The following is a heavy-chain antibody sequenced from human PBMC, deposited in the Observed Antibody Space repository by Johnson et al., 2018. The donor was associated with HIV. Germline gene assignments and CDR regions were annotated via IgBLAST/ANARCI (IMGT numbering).Heavy chain of an antibody. Sequence: VQLVESGGGLVQPGGSLRLSCAVSGFTFSYYWMSWVRQAPGKGLEWVANIKQDGSEKYYVDSVKGRFTISRDNAKNTLYLQMNSLRAEDTAVYYCAKDKSGRYYDSSGYSLDDAFDIWGQGTMVTVSS. J-gene: IGHJ3*02. CDR2: IKQDGSEK. D-gene: IGHD3-22*01. CDR1: GFTFSYYW. V-gene: IGHV3-7*01. CDR3: AKDKSGRYYDSSGYSLDDAFDI.